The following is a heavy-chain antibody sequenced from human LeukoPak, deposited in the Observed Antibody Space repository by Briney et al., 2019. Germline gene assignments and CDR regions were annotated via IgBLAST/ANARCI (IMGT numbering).Heavy chain of an antibody. J-gene: IGHJ4*02. Sequence: PGGSLRLSCAASGFTFSSYEMNWVHQAPGKGLEWVSYISSSGSTIYYADSVKGRFTISRDNAKNSLYLQMNSLRAEDTAVYYCASGDILTGTLDYWGQGTLVTVSS. CDR3: ASGDILTGTLDY. V-gene: IGHV3-48*03. CDR1: GFTFSSYE. CDR2: ISSSGSTI. D-gene: IGHD3-9*01.